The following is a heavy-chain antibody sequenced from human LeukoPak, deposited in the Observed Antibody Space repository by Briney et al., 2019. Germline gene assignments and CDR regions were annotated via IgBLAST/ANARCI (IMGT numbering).Heavy chain of an antibody. V-gene: IGHV4-39*07. CDR3: ARTVRGYLRGTRSYYYYFRMDV. CDR2: ISYSGNT. J-gene: IGHJ6*02. D-gene: IGHD3-22*01. Sequence: SETLSLTCTVSGGSISSSSYYWGWIRQPPGKGLEWIGSISYSGNTYYNPPLKSQATISEDTSKNQFSLKLSSVTAANTADYYCARTVRGYLRGTRSYYYYFRMDVWGQGTTVAVCS. CDR1: GGSISSSSYY.